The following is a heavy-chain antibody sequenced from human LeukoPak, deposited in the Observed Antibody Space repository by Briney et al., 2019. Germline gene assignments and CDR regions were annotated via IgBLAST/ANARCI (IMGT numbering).Heavy chain of an antibody. J-gene: IGHJ4*02. CDR2: IFFNGST. Sequence: SETLSLTCTGSGGSISSYYWSWVRQPPGKGMEWVGDIFFNGSTNYNPSLKSRVTISVDTSKNQFSLKLSSVTAADTAVYYCARGGRNCSGGSCYSGRIDYWGQGTLVTVSS. CDR3: ARGGRNCSGGSCYSGRIDY. D-gene: IGHD2-15*01. V-gene: IGHV4-59*12. CDR1: GGSISSYY.